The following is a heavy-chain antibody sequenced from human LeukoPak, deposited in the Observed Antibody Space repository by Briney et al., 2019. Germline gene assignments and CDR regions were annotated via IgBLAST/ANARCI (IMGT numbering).Heavy chain of an antibody. J-gene: IGHJ4*02. D-gene: IGHD1-26*01. Sequence: GGSLRLSCAASGCTFISYSMNWVRQAPGKGLEWVSSISSSSSYIYYADSVKGRFTISRDNAKNSLYLQMNSLRAEDTAVYYCARDQSGSDFDYWGQGTLVTVSS. CDR1: GCTFISYS. CDR2: ISSSSSYI. V-gene: IGHV3-21*01. CDR3: ARDQSGSDFDY.